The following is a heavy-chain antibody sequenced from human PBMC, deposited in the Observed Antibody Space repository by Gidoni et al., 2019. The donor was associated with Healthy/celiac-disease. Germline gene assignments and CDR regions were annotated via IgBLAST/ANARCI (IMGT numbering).Heavy chain of an antibody. J-gene: IGHJ5*02. V-gene: IGHV4-39*01. CDR1: GGSISSSSYY. D-gene: IGHD6-13*01. CDR2: IYYSGST. Sequence: QLQLQESGPGLVKPSETLSLTCTVSGGSISSSSYYWGWIRQPPGKGLEWIGSIYYSGSTYYNPSLKSRVTISVDTSKNQFSLKLSSVTAADTAVYYCARHRRGSGYSSINWFDPWGQGTLVTVSS. CDR3: ARHRRGSGYSSINWFDP.